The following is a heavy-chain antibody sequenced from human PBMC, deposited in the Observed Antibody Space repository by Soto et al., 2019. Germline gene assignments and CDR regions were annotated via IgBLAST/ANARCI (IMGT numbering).Heavy chain of an antibody. CDR2: INHSGST. CDR1: GGSFSGYY. CDR3: ARGSTHFDY. D-gene: IGHD2-15*01. Sequence: SETLSLTCAVYGGSFSGYYCSWIRQPPWKGLEWIGEINHSGSTNYNPSLKSRVTISVDTSKNQFSLKLSSVTAADTAVYYCARGSTHFDYWGQGTLVTVSS. J-gene: IGHJ4*02. V-gene: IGHV4-34*01.